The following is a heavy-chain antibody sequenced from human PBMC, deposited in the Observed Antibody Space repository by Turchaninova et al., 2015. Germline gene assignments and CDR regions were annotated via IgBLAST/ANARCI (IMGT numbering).Heavy chain of an antibody. J-gene: IGHJ4*02. V-gene: IGHV2-26*01. CDR3: SRLFYDETAYFSLGAY. CDR1: GFSLTNPRMG. D-gene: IGHD1-26*01. CDR2: LLSIDGE. Sequence: QVTLKESGPVVVKPTETLTLTCTVSGFSLTNPRMGVSWIRQSPGKALEWLANLLSIDGESYNTYLKSRLNISKDPLSTQVVLTMTNMDPVDTGKDYWSRLFYDETAYFSLGAYWGQGTPVTVSS.